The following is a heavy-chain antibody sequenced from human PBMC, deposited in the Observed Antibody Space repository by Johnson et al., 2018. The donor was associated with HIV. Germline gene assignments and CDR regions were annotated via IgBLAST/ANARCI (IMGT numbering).Heavy chain of an antibody. D-gene: IGHD6-19*01. CDR1: GFAFSRFA. Sequence: QVQLVESGGGVVQSGRSLRLSCAASGFAFSRFAMHWVRQVPDKGLEWVAVISYDGTNQYHADSVKGRFTISRDNSKNTLYLQMNSLRAEDTAVYYCAKVNRMGQWLAGGGAFDIWGQGTMVTVSS. V-gene: IGHV3-30*18. J-gene: IGHJ3*02. CDR2: ISYDGTNQ. CDR3: AKVNRMGQWLAGGGAFDI.